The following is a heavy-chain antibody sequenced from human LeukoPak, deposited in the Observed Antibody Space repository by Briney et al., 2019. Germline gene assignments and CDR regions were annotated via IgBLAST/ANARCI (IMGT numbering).Heavy chain of an antibody. J-gene: IGHJ3*02. Sequence: SETLSLTCTVSGGSISSYYWSWIRQPPGKRLEWIGYIYYSGSTNYNPSLKSRVTISVDTSKNQFSLKLSSVTAADTAVYYCARVVVGATAFDIWGQGTMVTVSS. CDR3: ARVVVGATAFDI. V-gene: IGHV4-59*01. CDR1: GGSISSYY. CDR2: IYYSGST. D-gene: IGHD2-15*01.